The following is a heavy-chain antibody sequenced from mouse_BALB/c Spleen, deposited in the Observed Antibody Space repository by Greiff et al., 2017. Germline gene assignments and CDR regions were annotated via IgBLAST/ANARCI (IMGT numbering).Heavy chain of an antibody. CDR1: GYAFSSSW. CDR2: IYPGDGDT. J-gene: IGHJ2*01. CDR3: ARGGTTVVSYLDY. V-gene: IGHV1-82*01. Sequence: QVQLQQSGPELVKPGASVKISCKASGYAFSSSWMNWVKQRPGQGLEWIGRIYPGDGDTNYNGKFKGKATLTADKSSSTAYMQLSSLTSVDSAVYFCARGGTTVVSYLDYWGQGTTLTVSS. D-gene: IGHD1-1*01.